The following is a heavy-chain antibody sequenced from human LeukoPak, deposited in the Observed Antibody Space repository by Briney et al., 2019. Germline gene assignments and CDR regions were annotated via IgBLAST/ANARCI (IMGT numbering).Heavy chain of an antibody. CDR2: ISTSGRAT. CDR1: GFAFSTYA. CDR3: ARVYNYVFDY. J-gene: IGHJ4*02. V-gene: IGHV3-23*01. Sequence: GGSLRLSCAASGFAFSTYAMTWVRQAPEKGLQWVSTISTSGRATYYADSVEGRFTISRDNSKNTLYLQMNSLRAEDTAVYYCARVYNYVFDYWGQGTLVTVSS. D-gene: IGHD3-10*02.